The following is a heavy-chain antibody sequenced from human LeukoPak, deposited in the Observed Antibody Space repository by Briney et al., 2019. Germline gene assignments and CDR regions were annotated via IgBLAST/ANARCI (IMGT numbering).Heavy chain of an antibody. CDR1: GYTFTSYG. V-gene: IGHV1-18*01. D-gene: IGHD3-16*01. CDR2: ISAYNGNT. Sequence: ASVKVSCKASGYTFTSYGISWVRQAPGQGLEWMGWISAYNGNTNYAQKLQGRVTMTTDTSTSTAYMELRSLRSDDTAVYYCASEEDDYVWSGMDVWGQGTTVTVSS. J-gene: IGHJ6*02. CDR3: ASEEDDYVWSGMDV.